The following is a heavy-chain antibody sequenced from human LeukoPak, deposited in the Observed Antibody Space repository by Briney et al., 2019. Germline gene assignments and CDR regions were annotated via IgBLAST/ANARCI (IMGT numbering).Heavy chain of an antibody. J-gene: IGHJ3*02. V-gene: IGHV3-7*01. D-gene: IGHD6-19*01. CDR2: IKQDGSEK. CDR3: ATSQTTSGRYGNAFDI. Sequence: GGSLRLSCAASGFTFSSYWMSWVRQARGKGLEWVANIKQDGSEKYYVDSVKGRFTISRDNAKNSLYLQTNSLRAEDTAVYYCATSQTTSGRYGNAFDIWGQGTVVTVST. CDR1: GFTFSSYW.